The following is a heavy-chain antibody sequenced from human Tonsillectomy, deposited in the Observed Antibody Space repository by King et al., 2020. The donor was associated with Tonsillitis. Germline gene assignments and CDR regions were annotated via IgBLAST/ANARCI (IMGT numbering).Heavy chain of an antibody. V-gene: IGHV3-33*08. CDR2: IWYDGSNK. CDR1: GFTFSSYG. Sequence: VQLVESGGGVVQPGRSLRLSCAASGFTFSSYGMHWVRQAPGKGLEWVAVIWYDGSNKYYADSVKGRFTISRDNSKNTLYLQMNSLRAEDTAVYYCAGGTNYYDSSGEEAFDIWGQGTMVTVSS. J-gene: IGHJ3*02. CDR3: AGGTNYYDSSGEEAFDI. D-gene: IGHD3-22*01.